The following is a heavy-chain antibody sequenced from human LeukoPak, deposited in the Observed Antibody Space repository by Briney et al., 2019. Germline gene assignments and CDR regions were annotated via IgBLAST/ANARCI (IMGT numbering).Heavy chain of an antibody. Sequence: GASVKVSCKVSGYTLTELSMHWVRQAPGKGVEWMGGFDPEDGETIYAQKFQGRVTMTEDTSTDTAYMELSRLRSEDTAVYYCATPYGIVGADDAFDIWGQGTMVTVSS. CDR1: GYTLTELS. D-gene: IGHD1-26*01. V-gene: IGHV1-24*01. CDR3: ATPYGIVGADDAFDI. J-gene: IGHJ3*02. CDR2: FDPEDGET.